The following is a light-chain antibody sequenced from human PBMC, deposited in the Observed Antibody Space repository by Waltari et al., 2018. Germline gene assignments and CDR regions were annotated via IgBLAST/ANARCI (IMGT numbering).Light chain of an antibody. CDR3: MQSLQTPLT. V-gene: IGKV2-28*01. Sequence: TVMPHPPLPPLVPPGAPASTPCRPSQRLRYSNACNYMDWYLQKPGQSPQLLIYLDSKRDHEVPDRFSASGSGTDFTLRITRVEAEDVGVYYCMQSLQTPLTFGGGTKVEIK. CDR2: LDS. J-gene: IGKJ4*01. CDR1: QRLRYSNACNY.